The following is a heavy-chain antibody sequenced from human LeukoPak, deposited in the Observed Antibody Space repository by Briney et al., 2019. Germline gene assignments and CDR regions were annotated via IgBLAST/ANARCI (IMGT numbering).Heavy chain of an antibody. CDR3: ARAPSDYVFYYYYGMDV. Sequence: GGSLRLSCAASGLTVSSSYMSWVRQAPGKGLEWVANIKQDGSEKYYVDSVKGRFTISRDNAKNSLYLQMNSLRAEDTAVYYCARAPSDYVFYYYYGMDVWGQGTTVTVS. CDR2: IKQDGSEK. D-gene: IGHD4-17*01. CDR1: GLTVSSSY. J-gene: IGHJ6*02. V-gene: IGHV3-7*05.